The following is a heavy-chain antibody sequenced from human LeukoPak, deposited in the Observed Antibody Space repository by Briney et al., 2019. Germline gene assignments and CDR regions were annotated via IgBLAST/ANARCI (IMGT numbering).Heavy chain of an antibody. V-gene: IGHV4-4*09. CDR2: IYTSGST. Sequence: SETLSLTCTVSGGSISSYYWSWIRQPPGKGLEWIGYIYTSGSTNYNPSLKSRVTISVDTSKNQFSLKLSSVTAADTAVYYCASGGPPYYFDYWGQGTLVTVSS. CDR3: ASGGPPYYFDY. CDR1: GGSISSYY. D-gene: IGHD2-15*01. J-gene: IGHJ4*02.